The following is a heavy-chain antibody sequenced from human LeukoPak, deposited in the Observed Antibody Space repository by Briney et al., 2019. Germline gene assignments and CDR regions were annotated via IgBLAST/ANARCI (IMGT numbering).Heavy chain of an antibody. D-gene: IGHD4/OR15-4a*01. V-gene: IGHV3-21*01. Sequence: GGSLRLSCAASGFTFSSYNMNWVRQAPGQGLEWVSSITSGSSYIYYADSVKGRFTISRDNGKNSLDLQMNSLRADDTAVYYCARDTLGEGEDANYAVYYFDYWGQGTVVTVSS. CDR1: GFTFSSYN. CDR2: ITSGSSYI. CDR3: ARDTLGEGEDANYAVYYFDY. J-gene: IGHJ4*02.